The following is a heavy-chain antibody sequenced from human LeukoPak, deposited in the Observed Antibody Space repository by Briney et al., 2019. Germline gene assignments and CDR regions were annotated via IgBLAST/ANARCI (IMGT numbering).Heavy chain of an antibody. CDR2: IWYDGSNK. J-gene: IGHJ4*02. V-gene: IGHV3-33*01. CDR3: ARDLSLADPGGFDY. Sequence: GGSLRLSCAASGFTFSSYGMHWVRQAPGKGLEWVAVIWYDGSNKYYADSVKGRFTISRGNSKNTLYLQMDSLRADDTARYFCARDLSLADPGGFDYWGQGALVTVSS. D-gene: IGHD6-6*01. CDR1: GFTFSSYG.